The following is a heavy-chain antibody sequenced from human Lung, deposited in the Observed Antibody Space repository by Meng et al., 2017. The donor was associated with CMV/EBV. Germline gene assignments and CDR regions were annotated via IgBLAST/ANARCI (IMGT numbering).Heavy chain of an antibody. CDR3: VRDVKYSGYDPYYFDN. D-gene: IGHD5-12*01. CDR2: ISRSSSHI. V-gene: IGHV3-21*01. J-gene: IGHJ4*02. CDR1: GFTFSGYS. Sequence: SCVASGFTFSGYSMNLVRQAPGKGLEWLSSISRSSSHIYYADSVKGRFTISRDNANNSLYLQMNSLRAEDSAVYYCVRDVKYSGYDPYYFDNWGQGXLVTVSS.